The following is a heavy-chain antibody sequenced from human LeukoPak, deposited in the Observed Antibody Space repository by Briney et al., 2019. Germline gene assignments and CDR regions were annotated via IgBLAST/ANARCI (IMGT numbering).Heavy chain of an antibody. D-gene: IGHD6-19*01. CDR3: AKEWGSSGWPIDY. CDR2: ISGGGST. J-gene: IGHJ4*02. Sequence: GGSLRLSCAASGFTFSSYAMSWVRQASGKGLEWVSTISGGGSTYYADSVKGRFTISRDNSKNTLYLQMNSLRAEDTAVYYCAKEWGSSGWPIDYWGQGTLVTVSS. CDR1: GFTFSSYA. V-gene: IGHV3-23*01.